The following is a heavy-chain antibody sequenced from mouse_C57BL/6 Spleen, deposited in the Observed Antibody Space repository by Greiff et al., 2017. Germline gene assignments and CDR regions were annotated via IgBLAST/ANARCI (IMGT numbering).Heavy chain of an antibody. V-gene: IGHV1-81*01. J-gene: IGHJ2*01. D-gene: IGHD1-1*01. CDR1: GYTFTSYG. CDR3: ARHYYYGSISGYFDY. Sequence: QVQLQQSGAELARPGASVKLSCKASGYTFTSYGISWVKQRTGQGLEWIGEIYPRSGNTYYNEKFKGKATLTADKSSSTSYIELRLLTSEDSAFYFYARHYYYGSISGYFDYWGQGTTLTVSS. CDR2: IYPRSGNT.